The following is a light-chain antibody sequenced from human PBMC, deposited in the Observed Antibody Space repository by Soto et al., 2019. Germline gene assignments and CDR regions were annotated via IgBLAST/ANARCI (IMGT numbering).Light chain of an antibody. CDR2: GAS. CDR3: QQSYSAPPT. CDR1: QHISIY. Sequence: DIQMTQTPSSLSASVGDRVTIACRASQHISIYLHWYQQQPGKGPKLLIHGASTLQSGVPSRFSGSGSGTDFTLTISSLQPEDFATYYCQQSYSAPPTFGQGTKVDIE. V-gene: IGKV1-39*01. J-gene: IGKJ1*01.